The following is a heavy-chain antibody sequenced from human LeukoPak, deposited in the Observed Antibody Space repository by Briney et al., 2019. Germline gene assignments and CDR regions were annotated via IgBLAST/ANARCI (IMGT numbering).Heavy chain of an antibody. Sequence: GASLRLSCAASEFTFSSYAMSWVRQAPGKGLEWVSAISGSGGSTYYADSVKGRFTISRDNSKNTLYLQMNSLRAEDTAVYYCAKDLWRGYDTSGPYDYWGQGTLVTVSS. V-gene: IGHV3-23*01. CDR1: EFTFSSYA. J-gene: IGHJ4*02. CDR2: ISGSGGST. CDR3: AKDLWRGYDTSGPYDY. D-gene: IGHD3-22*01.